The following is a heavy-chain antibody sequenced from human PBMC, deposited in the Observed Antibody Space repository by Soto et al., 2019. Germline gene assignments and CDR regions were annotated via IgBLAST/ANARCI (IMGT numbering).Heavy chain of an antibody. CDR2: IYYSGTT. CDR1: GGSISSGGSY. V-gene: IGHV4-31*03. Sequence: QVQLQESGPGLVKPSQTLSLTCTVSGGSISSGGSYWSWIRQSPGKGLEWIGYIYYSGTTYYNPSLRRRVSISLDTSHNHFAVKLRCVAAADTALYYGARGHCFSSCCSYLDLWGGGTLVIVSS. J-gene: IGHJ2*01. CDR3: ARGHCFSSCCSYLDL. D-gene: IGHD2-15*01.